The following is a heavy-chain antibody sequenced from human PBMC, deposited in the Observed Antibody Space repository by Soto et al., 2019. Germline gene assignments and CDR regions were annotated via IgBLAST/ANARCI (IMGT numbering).Heavy chain of an antibody. V-gene: IGHV3-48*02. CDR1: GFTFSSYS. CDR2: ISSSSSTI. J-gene: IGHJ6*02. D-gene: IGHD5-18*01. CDR3: ARDHDLWLTAFYYYYGMDV. Sequence: PGGSLRLSCAASGFTFSSYSMNWVRQAPGKGLEWVSYISSSSSTIYYADSVKGRFTISRDNAKNSLYLQMNSLRDEDTAVYYCARDHDLWLTAFYYYYGMDVWGQGTTVTVSS.